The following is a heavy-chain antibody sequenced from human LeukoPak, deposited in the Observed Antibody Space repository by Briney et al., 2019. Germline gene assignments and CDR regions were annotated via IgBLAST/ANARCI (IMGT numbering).Heavy chain of an antibody. J-gene: IGHJ4*02. V-gene: IGHV1-2*02. Sequence: GASVKVSCKASGYTFTGYYMHWVRQAPGQGLEWMGWINPNSGGTNYAQKFQGRVTMTRDTSISTAYMELSRLRSDDTAVYYRARVRGGGGTLAPWGQGTLVTVSS. D-gene: IGHD3-10*01. CDR2: INPNSGGT. CDR3: ARVRGGGGTLAP. CDR1: GYTFTGYY.